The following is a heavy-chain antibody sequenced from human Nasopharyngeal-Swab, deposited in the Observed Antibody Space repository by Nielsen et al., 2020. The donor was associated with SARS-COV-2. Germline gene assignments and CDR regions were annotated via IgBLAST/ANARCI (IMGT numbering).Heavy chain of an antibody. D-gene: IGHD6-6*01. CDR1: GSTFSSYA. CDR2: IYSGGSST. J-gene: IGHJ4*02. V-gene: IGHV3-23*03. Sequence: GGSLRLSCAASGSTFSSYAMSWVRQAPGKGLEWVPVIYSGGSSTYYADSVKGRFTISRDNSKNTLYLQMNSLRAEDTAVYYCAKGWVSSSPPSFDYWGQGTLVTVSS. CDR3: AKGWVSSSPPSFDY.